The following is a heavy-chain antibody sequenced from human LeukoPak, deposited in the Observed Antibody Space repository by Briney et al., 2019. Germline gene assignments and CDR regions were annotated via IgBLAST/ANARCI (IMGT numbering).Heavy chain of an antibody. Sequence: PSETLSLTCAVYGGSFSGYYWSWIRQPPGKGLEWIGYIYYSGKGYYNPSLKSRLTISIDTSKSQFSLKLSSVTAADTAVYYCARFDFWSGTIDYWGQGTLVTASS. CDR2: IYYSGKG. CDR1: GGSFSGYY. CDR3: ARFDFWSGTIDY. D-gene: IGHD3-3*01. V-gene: IGHV4-30-4*08. J-gene: IGHJ4*02.